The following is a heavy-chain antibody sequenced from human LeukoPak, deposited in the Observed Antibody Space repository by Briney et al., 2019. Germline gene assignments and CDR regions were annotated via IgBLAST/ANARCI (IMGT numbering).Heavy chain of an antibody. D-gene: IGHD3-3*01. V-gene: IGHV1-18*04. J-gene: IGHJ4*02. Sequence: ASVKVSCKASGYTFTSYVISWVRQAPGQGLEWMGWINSYNGNTHYAQKIHGRVTMTTVTSTTTAYMELRSLRSDDSALYYCARSGSSGEDRFLEWLLYDFWGQGTLVTVSS. CDR2: INSYNGNT. CDR3: ARSGSSGEDRFLEWLLYDF. CDR1: GYTFTSYV.